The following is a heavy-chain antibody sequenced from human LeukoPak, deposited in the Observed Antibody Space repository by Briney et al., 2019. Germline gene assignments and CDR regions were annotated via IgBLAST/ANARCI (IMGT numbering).Heavy chain of an antibody. D-gene: IGHD3-22*01. CDR3: ARLHYYDSRGYYGSILDY. CDR2: IDPGDSDT. CDR1: GYDFTTHW. J-gene: IGHJ4*02. V-gene: IGHV5-51*01. Sequence: GESLKISCKGSGYDFTTHWNAWVRQMPGKGLEWMGIIDPGDSDTRYSPAFQGQVSISADKSISTAYLQWSSLKAPDTAIYYCARLHYYDSRGYYGSILDYWGQGTLVTVSS.